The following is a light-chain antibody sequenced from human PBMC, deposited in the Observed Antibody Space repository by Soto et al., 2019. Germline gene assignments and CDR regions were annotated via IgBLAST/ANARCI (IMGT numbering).Light chain of an antibody. J-gene: IGKJ1*01. V-gene: IGKV3-20*01. CDR3: QQYGNSPWT. Sequence: EIVLTQSPGTLSLSPGERATLSCRASQSVSSSYLAWYQQKPGQAPRLLIYGASNRATGILDRFSGSGSGTDFTLTISRLEPEDFAVYYCQQYGNSPWTFGQGTKVEI. CDR1: QSVSSSY. CDR2: GAS.